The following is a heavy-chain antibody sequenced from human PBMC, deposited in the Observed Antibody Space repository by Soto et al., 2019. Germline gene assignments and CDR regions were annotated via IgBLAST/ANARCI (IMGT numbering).Heavy chain of an antibody. J-gene: IGHJ6*02. CDR1: GFTVSSNY. Sequence: TGGSLRLSCAASGFTVSSNYMSWVRQAPGKGLEWVSVIYSGGSTYYADSVKGRFTISRDNSKNTLYLQMNSLRAEDTAVYYCARGEDSSFVMDVWGQGTTVTVSS. D-gene: IGHD6-6*01. V-gene: IGHV3-53*01. CDR3: ARGEDSSFVMDV. CDR2: IYSGGST.